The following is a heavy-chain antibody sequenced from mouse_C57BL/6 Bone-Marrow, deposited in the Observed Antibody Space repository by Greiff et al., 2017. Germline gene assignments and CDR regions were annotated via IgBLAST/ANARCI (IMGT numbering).Heavy chain of an antibody. J-gene: IGHJ1*03. Sequence: QVQLQQPGAELVKPGASVKLSCKASGYTFTSYWMQWVKQRPGQGLEWIGEIDPSDSYTNYTQKFKGTATLTVDTSSSTAYMQLSSLTSEDSAVYDCARGVAPGYCDVWGTGTTVTVSS. D-gene: IGHD1-1*01. CDR1: GYTFTSYW. CDR3: ARGVAPGYCDV. CDR2: IDPSDSYT. V-gene: IGHV1-50*01.